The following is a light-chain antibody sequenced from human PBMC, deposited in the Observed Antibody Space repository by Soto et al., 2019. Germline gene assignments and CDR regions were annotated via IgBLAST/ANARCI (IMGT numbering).Light chain of an antibody. CDR3: QQYGSSPHT. Sequence: EIVLTQSPGTLSLSPGERATLSCRASQSVSSSYLAWYQQKPGQAPRLLIYGASSRATGIPDRFSGSGSGTEFTLTISRLEPEDFAVYYCQQYGSSPHTFGPGTKVDIK. CDR1: QSVSSSY. J-gene: IGKJ3*01. V-gene: IGKV3-20*01. CDR2: GAS.